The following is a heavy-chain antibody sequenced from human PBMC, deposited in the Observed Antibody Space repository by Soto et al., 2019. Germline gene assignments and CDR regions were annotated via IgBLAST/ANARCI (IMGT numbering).Heavy chain of an antibody. V-gene: IGHV1-46*02. D-gene: IGHD5-18*01. Sequence: ASVKVSCKASGSALKSYYVHWVRQAPGQGLEWMGIINPSGGSTTYAQKFQGRVTMTRDTSTSTVYMELSSLRSDDTAVYYCARGGGYTYGSLDYWGQGTLVTVSS. CDR1: GSALKSYY. CDR2: INPSGGST. J-gene: IGHJ4*02. CDR3: ARGGGYTYGSLDY.